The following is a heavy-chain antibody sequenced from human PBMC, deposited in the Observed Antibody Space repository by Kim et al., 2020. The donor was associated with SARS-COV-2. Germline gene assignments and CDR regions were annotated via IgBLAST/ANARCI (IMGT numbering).Heavy chain of an antibody. D-gene: IGHD1-26*01. CDR1: GSTFSRHW. Sequence: GGSLRLSCAASGSTFSRHWMHWVRQAPGKGLVWVSRVNSDGSITSYADSVKGRFTISRDNAKNTLYLQMNSLRAEDTAVYYCARRFQSGSYYYFDYWGQG. CDR3: ARRFQSGSYYYFDY. CDR2: VNSDGSIT. J-gene: IGHJ4*02. V-gene: IGHV3-74*01.